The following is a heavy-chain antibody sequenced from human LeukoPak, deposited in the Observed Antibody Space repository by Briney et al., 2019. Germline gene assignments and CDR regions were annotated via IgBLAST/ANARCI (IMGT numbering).Heavy chain of an antibody. CDR2: INHSGST. J-gene: IGHJ4*02. D-gene: IGHD3-10*01. CDR3: ARGLGSGSYYHY. Sequence: SSETLSLTCTVSGGSISSYYWSWIRQPPGKGLEWIGEINHSGSTNYNPSLKSRVTISVDTSKNQFSLKLNSVTAADTAVYYCARGLGSGSYYHYWGQGTLVTVSS. V-gene: IGHV4-34*01. CDR1: GGSISSYY.